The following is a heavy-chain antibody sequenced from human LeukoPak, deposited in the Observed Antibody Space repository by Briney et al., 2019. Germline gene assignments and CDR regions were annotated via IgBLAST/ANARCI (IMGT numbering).Heavy chain of an antibody. CDR1: GYSLTRFF. CDR3: ARGATGSYNIDY. Sequence: ASLKVSCKASGYSLTRFFIHWVRQAPGQGLEWFGITNPGGDSTSYAQKFQGRVTLTRDTSTSTVHLELSSLRSDDMAVYFCARGATGSYNIDYWGQGTLVTVSS. J-gene: IGHJ4*02. V-gene: IGHV1-46*01. CDR2: TNPGGDST. D-gene: IGHD1-26*01.